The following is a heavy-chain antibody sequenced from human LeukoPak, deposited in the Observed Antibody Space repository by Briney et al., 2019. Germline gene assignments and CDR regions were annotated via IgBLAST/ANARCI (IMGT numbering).Heavy chain of an antibody. CDR2: ISSSSSYI. Sequence: GGSLRLSCAASGFTFRSYSMNWVRQAPGEGLEWVSSISSSSSYIYYADSVKGRFTISRDNAKNSLYLQMNSLRAEDTAVYYCARDPNLTGYRRLPEGFDYWGQGTLVTVSS. CDR1: GFTFRSYS. CDR3: ARDPNLTGYRRLPEGFDY. V-gene: IGHV3-21*01. J-gene: IGHJ4*02. D-gene: IGHD3-9*01.